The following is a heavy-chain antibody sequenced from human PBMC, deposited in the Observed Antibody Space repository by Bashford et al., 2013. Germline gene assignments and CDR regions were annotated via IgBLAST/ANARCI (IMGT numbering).Heavy chain of an antibody. J-gene: IGHJ4*02. V-gene: IGHV4-61*08. Sequence: SETLSLTCTVSDGSISSVDHYWNWIRQHPGKGLEWIGYIYSSGSTNYNPSLKSRVTISVDTSKNQFSLKLTSVTAADTAVYYCARGNALDYWGQGTQVTVSS. CDR3: ARGNALDY. CDR1: DGSISSVDHY. D-gene: IGHD2-2*01. CDR2: IYSSGST.